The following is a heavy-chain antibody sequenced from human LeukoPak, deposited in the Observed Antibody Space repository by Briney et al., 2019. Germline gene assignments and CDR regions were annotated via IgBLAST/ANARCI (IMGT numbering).Heavy chain of an antibody. V-gene: IGHV4-59*01. J-gene: IGHJ4*02. CDR3: ARMTAMGLNQDY. D-gene: IGHD5-18*01. CDR2: IYYSGST. Sequence: SETLSLTCTVSGGSISSYYWSWIRQPPGKGLEWIGYIYYSGSTNYNPSLKSRVTLSVDTSKNQFSLKLSSVTAADTAVYYCARMTAMGLNQDYWGQGTPVTVSS. CDR1: GGSISSYY.